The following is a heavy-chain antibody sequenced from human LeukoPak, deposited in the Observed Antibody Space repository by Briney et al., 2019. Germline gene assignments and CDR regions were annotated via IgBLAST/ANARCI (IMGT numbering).Heavy chain of an antibody. CDR2: INTDGSST. Sequence: PGGSLRLSCAASGFTFSSYWMHWVRQAPGKGLVWVSRINTDGSSTSYADSVKGRFTISRDNAKNTLYLQMNSLRAEDTAVYYCACFDYYDSSGYYYLDYWGQGTLVTVSS. CDR1: GFTFSSYW. V-gene: IGHV3-74*01. CDR3: ACFDYYDSSGYYYLDY. D-gene: IGHD3-22*01. J-gene: IGHJ4*02.